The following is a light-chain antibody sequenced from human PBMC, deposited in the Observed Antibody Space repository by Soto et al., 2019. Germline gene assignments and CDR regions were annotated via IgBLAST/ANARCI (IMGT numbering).Light chain of an antibody. J-gene: IGKJ5*01. V-gene: IGKV1-5*01. Sequence: DIRVTQRRARQAARVGGRVTITRMASQTISTWMAWYQQKPGKAPKLLIYDASSLESGVPSRFSGSGSATDFALTSRHLQPAAFPTYYCHYLYDYPPTFRQGTRLEIK. CDR3: HYLYDYPPT. CDR2: DAS. CDR1: QTISTW.